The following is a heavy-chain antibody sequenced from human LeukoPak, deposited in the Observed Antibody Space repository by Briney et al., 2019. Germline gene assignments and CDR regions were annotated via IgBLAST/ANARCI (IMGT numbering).Heavy chain of an antibody. Sequence: PGGSLRLSCAASGFTFSSYEMNWVRQAPGKGLEWVSYISSSGSTIYYADSVKGRFTISRDNAKNSLYLQMNSLKAEDAAVYYCTRDDSSGSREGFDYWGQGTLVTVSS. CDR1: GFTFSSYE. V-gene: IGHV3-48*03. CDR3: TRDDSSGSREGFDY. D-gene: IGHD3-22*01. CDR2: ISSSGSTI. J-gene: IGHJ4*02.